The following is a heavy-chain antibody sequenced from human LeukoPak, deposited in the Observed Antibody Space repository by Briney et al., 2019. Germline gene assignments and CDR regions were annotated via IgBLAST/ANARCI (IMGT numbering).Heavy chain of an antibody. D-gene: IGHD2-21*02. CDR1: GGSFSGYY. CDR2: INHSGST. Sequence: SETLSLTCAVYGGSFSGYYWSWIRQPPGKGLEWIGEINHSGSTNYNPSLKSRVTMSVDTSKNLFSLKLRSVTDADTAVYYCASTSHIVVVTATPDAFDIWGQGTMVTVSS. V-gene: IGHV4-34*01. J-gene: IGHJ3*02. CDR3: ASTSHIVVVTATPDAFDI.